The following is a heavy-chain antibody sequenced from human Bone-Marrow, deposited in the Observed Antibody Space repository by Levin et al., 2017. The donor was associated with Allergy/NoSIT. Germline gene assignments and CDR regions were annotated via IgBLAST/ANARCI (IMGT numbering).Heavy chain of an antibody. CDR2: INHSGST. CDR3: ARFKIAAAHNHYYYDYYMDV. J-gene: IGHJ6*03. Sequence: SQTLSLTCAVYGGSFSGYYWSWIRQPPGKGLEWIGEINHSGSTNYNPSLKSRVTISVDTSKNQFSLKLSSVTAADTAVYYCARFKIAAAHNHYYYDYYMDVWGKGTTVTVSS. CDR1: GGSFSGYY. D-gene: IGHD6-13*01. V-gene: IGHV4-34*01.